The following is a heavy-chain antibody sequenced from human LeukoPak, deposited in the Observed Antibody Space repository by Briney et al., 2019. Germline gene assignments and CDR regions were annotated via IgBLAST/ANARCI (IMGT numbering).Heavy chain of an antibody. CDR1: GGSFSGYY. D-gene: IGHD3-22*01. CDR2: IFTSGST. V-gene: IGHV4-59*10. CDR3: ARLVTRGYYDSSGRRIDAFDI. Sequence: PSETLSLTCAVYGGSFSGYYWSWIRQPAGKGLEWIGRIFTSGSTNYNPSFKSRVTISTDTSKNQFSLKPISVTAADTAVYYWARLVTRGYYDSSGRRIDAFDIWGQGTMVTVSS. J-gene: IGHJ3*02.